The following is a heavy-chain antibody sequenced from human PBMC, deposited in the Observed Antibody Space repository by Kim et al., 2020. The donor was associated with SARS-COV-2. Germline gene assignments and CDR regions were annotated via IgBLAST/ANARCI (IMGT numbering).Heavy chain of an antibody. D-gene: IGHD2-2*01. Sequence: SETLSLTCTVSGGSISSGGYYWSWIRQHPGKGLEWIGYIYYSGSTYYNPSLKSRVTISVDTSKNQFSLKLSSVTAADTAVYYCARAGVPAAFDYWGQGTLDTVSS. CDR3: ARAGVPAAFDY. V-gene: IGHV4-31*03. CDR2: IYYSGST. CDR1: GGSISSGGYY. J-gene: IGHJ4*02.